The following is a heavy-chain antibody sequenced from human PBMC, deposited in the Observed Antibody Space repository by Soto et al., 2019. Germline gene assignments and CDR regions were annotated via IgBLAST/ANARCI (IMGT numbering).Heavy chain of an antibody. D-gene: IGHD6-6*01. Sequence: GGSLRLSCAASGFTFSSYSMNWVRQAPGKGLEWVSSISSSSSYIYYADSVKGRFTISRDNAKNSLYLQMNSLRAEDTAVYYCARDSIAARRSSYWGQGTLVTVSS. J-gene: IGHJ4*02. CDR2: ISSSSSYI. V-gene: IGHV3-21*01. CDR3: ARDSIAARRSSY. CDR1: GFTFSSYS.